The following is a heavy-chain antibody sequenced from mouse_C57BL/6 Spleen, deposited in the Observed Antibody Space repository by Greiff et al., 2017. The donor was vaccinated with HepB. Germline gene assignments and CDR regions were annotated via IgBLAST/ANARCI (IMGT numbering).Heavy chain of an antibody. CDR3: ARGLPLAY. Sequence: EVKLQESGPELVKPGASVKISCKASGYTFTDYYMNWVKQSHGKSLEWIGDINPNNGGTSYNQKFKGKATLTVDKSSSTAYMELRSLTSEDSAVYYCARGLPLAYWGQGTLVTVSA. J-gene: IGHJ3*01. CDR2: INPNNGGT. D-gene: IGHD5-5*01. CDR1: GYTFTDYY. V-gene: IGHV1-26*01.